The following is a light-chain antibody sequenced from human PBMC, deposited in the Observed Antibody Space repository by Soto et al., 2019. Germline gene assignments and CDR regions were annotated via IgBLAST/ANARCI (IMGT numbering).Light chain of an antibody. Sequence: QSALTQPPSASGSPGQSVTISCTGTSCDVGGYDYVSWYQQHPGKAPKLMIFEVTKRPSGVPDRFSGSKSGNTASLTVSGLQAEDEADYYCTSYAGSNTPYVFXTGTKVTVL. V-gene: IGLV2-8*01. CDR3: TSYAGSNTPYV. CDR2: EVT. J-gene: IGLJ1*01. CDR1: SCDVGGYDY.